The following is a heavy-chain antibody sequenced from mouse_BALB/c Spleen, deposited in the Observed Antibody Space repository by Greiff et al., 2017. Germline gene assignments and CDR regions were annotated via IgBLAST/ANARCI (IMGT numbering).Heavy chain of an antibody. CDR1: GFTFSSYT. J-gene: IGHJ1*01. CDR2: ISSGGSYT. Sequence: VESGGGLVKPGGSLKLSCAASGFTFSSYTMSWVRQTPEKRLEWVATISSGGSYTYYPDSVKGRFTISRDNAKNTLYLQMSSLKSEDTAMYDCTRDGRSTSSFDVWGAGTTVTVSA. D-gene: IGHD2-14*01. V-gene: IGHV5-6-4*01. CDR3: TRDGRSTSSFDV.